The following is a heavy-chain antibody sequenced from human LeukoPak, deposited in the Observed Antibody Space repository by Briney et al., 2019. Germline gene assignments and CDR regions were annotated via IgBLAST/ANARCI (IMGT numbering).Heavy chain of an antibody. D-gene: IGHD3-22*01. J-gene: IGHJ6*03. CDR3: ARENSQEYYDSSGYPISYYYYYYMDV. V-gene: IGHV4-59*01. Sequence: SETLSLTCTVSGGSISSYYWSWIRQPPGKGLEWIGYIYYSGSTNYNPSLKSRVTISVDTSKNQFSLKLSSVTAADTAVYYCARENSQEYYDSSGYPISYYYYYYMDVWGKGTTVTISS. CDR1: GGSISSYY. CDR2: IYYSGST.